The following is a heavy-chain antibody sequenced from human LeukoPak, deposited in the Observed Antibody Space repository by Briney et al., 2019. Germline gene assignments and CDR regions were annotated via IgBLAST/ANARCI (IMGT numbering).Heavy chain of an antibody. Sequence: GGSLRLSCAASGFIVSGDFMSWVRQAPGKGLEWVSVIYSDGSTYYADSVKGRFTISRDNSKNTLDLQMTGLRAEDTAVYYCARGRIRRTQNIAVASNFDYWGQGTLVTVSS. D-gene: IGHD6-19*01. CDR1: GFIVSGDF. J-gene: IGHJ4*02. CDR3: ARGRIRRTQNIAVASNFDY. CDR2: IYSDGST. V-gene: IGHV3-53*01.